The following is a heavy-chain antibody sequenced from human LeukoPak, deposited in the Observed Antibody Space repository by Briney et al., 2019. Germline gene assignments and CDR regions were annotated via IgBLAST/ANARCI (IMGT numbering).Heavy chain of an antibody. CDR2: ISGDGNIR. CDR1: GFTFSTYS. CDR3: AREDPYIVALPADGRYFDC. D-gene: IGHD2-2*01. Sequence: PGGSLRLSCAASGFTFSTYSMHWVRQAPGKGLEWVAVISGDGNIRWTADSVKGRFTISRDNSKNTLYLQMNSLRAEDTAMYYCAREDPYIVALPADGRYFDCWGQGTLSPSPQ. J-gene: IGHJ4*02. V-gene: IGHV3-30-3*01.